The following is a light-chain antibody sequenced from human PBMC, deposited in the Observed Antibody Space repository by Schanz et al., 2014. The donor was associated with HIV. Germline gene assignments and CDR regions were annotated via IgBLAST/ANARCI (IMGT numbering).Light chain of an antibody. CDR3: ISYTSDTVL. CDR2: EVS. Sequence: QSALTQPASVSGSPGQSITISCTGTNSDVGYYSYVSWYQQHPGKAPKLIIFEVSERPSGVPDRFSGSKSGNTASLTVSGLQAEDEADYYCISYTSDTVLFGGGTKLTVL. CDR1: NSDVGYYSY. J-gene: IGLJ2*01. V-gene: IGLV2-14*01.